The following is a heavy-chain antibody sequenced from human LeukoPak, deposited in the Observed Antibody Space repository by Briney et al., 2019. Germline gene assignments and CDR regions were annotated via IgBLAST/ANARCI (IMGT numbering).Heavy chain of an antibody. J-gene: IGHJ4*02. D-gene: IGHD2-21*02. Sequence: PSETLSLTCTVSGGPISSYYWSWIRQPPGKELEWIGYIYYSGSTNYNPSLKSRVTISVDTSKNQFSLKLSSVTAADTAVYYCARDHLGDSNYWGQGTLVTVSS. CDR2: IYYSGST. CDR1: GGPISSYY. CDR3: ARDHLGDSNY. V-gene: IGHV4-59*01.